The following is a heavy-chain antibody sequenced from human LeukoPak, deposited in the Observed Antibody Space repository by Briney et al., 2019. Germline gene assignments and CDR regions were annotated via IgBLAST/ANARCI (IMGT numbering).Heavy chain of an antibody. CDR3: ASFGGTCMGGNDY. J-gene: IGHJ4*02. Sequence: PGGSLRLSCAASGLTLSTYAMRWVRQVPGKGLEWVSAISADSYYTYYADSVQGRFTISRDNSKNSLYLQMNSLRAEDTALYYCASFGGTCMGGNDYWGQGTLVTVSS. D-gene: IGHD2-8*01. V-gene: IGHV3-23*01. CDR2: ISADSYYT. CDR1: GLTLSTYA.